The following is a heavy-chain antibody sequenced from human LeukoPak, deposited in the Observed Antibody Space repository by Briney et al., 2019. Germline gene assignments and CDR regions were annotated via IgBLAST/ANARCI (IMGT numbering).Heavy chain of an antibody. D-gene: IGHD4-17*01. Sequence: GGSLRLSCAASGFTVSSNYMSWVRQAPGKGLEWVSVIYRGGSTYYADSVKGRFTISRDNSKNTLYLQMNSLRAEDTAVYYCAKGYGDYVLDYWGQGTLVTVSS. CDR1: GFTVSSNY. V-gene: IGHV3-53*05. CDR2: IYRGGST. J-gene: IGHJ4*02. CDR3: AKGYGDYVLDY.